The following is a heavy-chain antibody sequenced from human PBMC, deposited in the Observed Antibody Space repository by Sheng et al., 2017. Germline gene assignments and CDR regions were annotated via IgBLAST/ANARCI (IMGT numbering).Heavy chain of an antibody. V-gene: IGHV3-23*01. CDR1: GFTFGNYA. CDR3: ARRDGDF. J-gene: IGHJ4*02. CDR2: ISRSGDTT. Sequence: EVQLLESGGGLVQPGGSLRVSCAAAGFTFGNYAMAWVRQAPGKGLEWVSAISRSGDTTYYGDSVKGRFTISRDNAKNSLYLQMNSLRVEDTAVYYCARRDGDFWGQGTLVTVSS.